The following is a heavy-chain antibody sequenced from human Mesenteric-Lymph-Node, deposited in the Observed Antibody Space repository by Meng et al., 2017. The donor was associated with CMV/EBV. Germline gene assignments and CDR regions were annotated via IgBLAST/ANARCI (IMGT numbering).Heavy chain of an antibody. D-gene: IGHD3-22*01. Sequence: GESLKISCAASGFTFSDYYMSWIRQAPGKGLEWVSYISSSGSTIYYADSVKGRFTISRDNAKNSLYLQMNSLRAEDTALYHCARVLPYYYDSSGSYSAWDIWGQGTMVTVSS. CDR2: ISSSGSTI. V-gene: IGHV3-11*01. J-gene: IGHJ3*02. CDR3: ARVLPYYYDSSGSYSAWDI. CDR1: GFTFSDYY.